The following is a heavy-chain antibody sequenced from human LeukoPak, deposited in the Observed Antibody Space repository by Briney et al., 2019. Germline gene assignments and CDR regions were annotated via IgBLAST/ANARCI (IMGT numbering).Heavy chain of an antibody. CDR1: GYTFTSYG. D-gene: IGHD3-10*01. CDR2: ISAYNGNT. Sequence: ASVKVSCKASGYTFTSYGISWVRQAPGQGLEWMGWISAYNGNTNYAQKLQGRVTMTTDTSTSTAYMELRSLRSDDTAVYYCVRGLLWFGELLFGVYYFDYWGQGTLVTVSS. V-gene: IGHV1-18*01. CDR3: VRGLLWFGELLFGVYYFDY. J-gene: IGHJ4*02.